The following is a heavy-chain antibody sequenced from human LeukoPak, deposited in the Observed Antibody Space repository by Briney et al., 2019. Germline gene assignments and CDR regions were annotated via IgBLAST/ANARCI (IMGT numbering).Heavy chain of an antibody. CDR3: ARVRDYYDSSGYLTPYRHLDY. D-gene: IGHD3-22*01. J-gene: IGHJ4*02. V-gene: IGHV4-59*01. Sequence: SETLSLTCTVSGGSISSYYWSWIRQPPGKGLEWIGFFYYTGSANYNPSLKSRVTISVDTSENQFSLKLSSVTAADTAVYYCARVRDYYDSSGYLTPYRHLDYWGQGTLVTVSS. CDR2: FYYTGSA. CDR1: GGSISSYY.